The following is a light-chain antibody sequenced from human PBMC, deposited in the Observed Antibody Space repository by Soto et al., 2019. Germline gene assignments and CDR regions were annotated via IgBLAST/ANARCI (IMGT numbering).Light chain of an antibody. CDR3: SSDTSSNTVV. J-gene: IGLJ2*01. V-gene: IGLV2-14*01. CDR2: EVS. CDR1: GSDVGGYNY. Sequence: QSVLTQPASVSGSPGQSITISCTGTGSDVGGYNYVSWYQQYPGKAPKLMIYEVSNRPSGVSNRFSGSKSGNTASLTISGLQAEDEADYYCSSDTSSNTVVFGGGTKVTVL.